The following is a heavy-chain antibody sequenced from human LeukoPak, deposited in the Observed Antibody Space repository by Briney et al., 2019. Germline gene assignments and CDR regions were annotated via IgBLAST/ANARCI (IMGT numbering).Heavy chain of an antibody. CDR2: IHYTGGT. CDR1: GGSISGDY. CDR3: ARLQGDSTAVFDF. Sequence: SSETLSLTCTVSGGSISGDYGSWIRQPPGKGLDWVGYIHYTGGTNYTPSLQRRVTISVDTSTNQFSLMLRSVAAADTAVYYCARLQGDSTAVFDFWGQGALVTVSS. V-gene: IGHV4-59*01. D-gene: IGHD2-21*01. J-gene: IGHJ4*02.